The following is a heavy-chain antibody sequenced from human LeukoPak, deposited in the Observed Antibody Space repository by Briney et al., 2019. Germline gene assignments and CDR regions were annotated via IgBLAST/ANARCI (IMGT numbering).Heavy chain of an antibody. Sequence: GGSLRLSCAASGFTVSSNYMSWVRQAPGKGLEWVSVIYSGGSTYYADSVKGRFTISRHNSKNTLYLQMNSLRAEDTAVYYCARVSSSGWSRDFDYWGQGTPVTVSS. J-gene: IGHJ4*02. CDR2: IYSGGST. D-gene: IGHD6-19*01. CDR3: ARVSSSGWSRDFDY. V-gene: IGHV3-53*04. CDR1: GFTVSSNY.